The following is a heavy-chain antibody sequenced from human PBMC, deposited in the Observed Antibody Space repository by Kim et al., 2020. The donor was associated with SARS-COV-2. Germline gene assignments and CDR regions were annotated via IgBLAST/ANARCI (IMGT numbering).Heavy chain of an antibody. J-gene: IGHJ4*02. Sequence: SETLSLTCAVYGGSFSGYYWSWIRQPPGKGLEWIGEINHSGSTNYNPSLKSRVTISVDTSKNQFSLKLSSVIAADTAVYYCARGRARIMTDWGQGTLVTVSS. CDR2: INHSGST. D-gene: IGHD3-16*01. CDR1: GGSFSGYY. CDR3: ARGRARIMTD. V-gene: IGHV4-34*01.